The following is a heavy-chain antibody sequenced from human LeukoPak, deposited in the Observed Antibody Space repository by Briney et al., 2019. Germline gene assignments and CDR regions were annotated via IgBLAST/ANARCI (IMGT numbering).Heavy chain of an antibody. CDR3: ARGAEYCSGGSCYLILDY. J-gene: IGHJ4*02. Sequence: KPSETLSLTCTVSGGSISSYYWSWIRQPAGKGLEWIGRIYTSGSTNYNPSLKSRVTMSVDTSKNQFSLKLSSVTAADTAMYYCARGAEYCSGGSCYLILDYWGQGTLVTVSS. V-gene: IGHV4-4*07. D-gene: IGHD2-15*01. CDR2: IYTSGST. CDR1: GGSISSYY.